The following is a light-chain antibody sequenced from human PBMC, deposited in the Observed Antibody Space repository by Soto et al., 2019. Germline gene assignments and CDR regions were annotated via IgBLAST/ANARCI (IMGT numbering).Light chain of an antibody. Sequence: ETVMTQSPATLSVSPGEGATLSCRASQSGSSNLVWYQHRPGQAPRLLIYGASTRATDIPARFSGSGSGTEFTLTISSLEPEDFAVYYCQHRISWPWTFGHGTKVDIK. CDR1: QSGSSN. CDR2: GAS. J-gene: IGKJ1*01. V-gene: IGKV3-15*01. CDR3: QHRISWPWT.